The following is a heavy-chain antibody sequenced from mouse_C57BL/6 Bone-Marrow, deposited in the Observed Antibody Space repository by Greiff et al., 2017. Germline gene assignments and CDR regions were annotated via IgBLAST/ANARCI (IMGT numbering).Heavy chain of an antibody. D-gene: IGHD2-4*01. V-gene: IGHV1-15*01. CDR1: GYTFTDYE. CDR2: IDPETGGT. Sequence: QVHVKQSGAELVRPGASVTLSCKASGYTFTDYEMHWVKQTPVHGLEWIGAIDPETGGTAYNQKFKGKAILTADKSSSTAYMELRSLTSEDSAVYYCTTGLRRFAYWGQGTVVTVSA. CDR3: TTGLRRFAY. J-gene: IGHJ3*01.